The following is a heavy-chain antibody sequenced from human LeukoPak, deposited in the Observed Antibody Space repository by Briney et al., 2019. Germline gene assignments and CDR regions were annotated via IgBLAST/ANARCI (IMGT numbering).Heavy chain of an antibody. Sequence: SETLSLTCAVYGGSFSGYYWSWIRQPPGKGLEWIGEINHSGSTNYNPSLKSRVTISVDTSKNQFSLKLSSVTAADTAVYYCARNYYGSGSYLRNYYYYYMDVWGKGTTVTVSS. CDR2: INHSGST. V-gene: IGHV4-34*01. D-gene: IGHD3-10*01. CDR1: GGSFSGYY. J-gene: IGHJ6*03. CDR3: ARNYYGSGSYLRNYYYYYMDV.